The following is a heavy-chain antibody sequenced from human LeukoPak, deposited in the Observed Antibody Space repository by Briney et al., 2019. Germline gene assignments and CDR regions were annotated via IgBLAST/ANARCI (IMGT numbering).Heavy chain of an antibody. CDR1: GGSISSGSYY. CDR3: ARSEPSITIFGVVFLEAFDI. D-gene: IGHD3-3*01. V-gene: IGHV4-61*02. J-gene: IGHJ3*02. Sequence: PSQTLSLTCTVSGGSISSGSYYWRWLRQPAGKGLEWIGRIYTSGSTNYNPSLKSRVTISVDTSKNQFSLKLSSVTAADTAVYYCARSEPSITIFGVVFLEAFDIWGQGTMVTVSS. CDR2: IYTSGST.